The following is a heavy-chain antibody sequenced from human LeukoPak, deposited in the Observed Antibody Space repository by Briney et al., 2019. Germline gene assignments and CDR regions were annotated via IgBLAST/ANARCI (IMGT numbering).Heavy chain of an antibody. CDR3: AKDPTSFYFDY. CDR2: ISGSGGST. Sequence: TGGSLRLSCAASGFTFSSYAMSWVRQAPGKGLEWVSSISGSGGSTYYADSVKGRFTISRHNSKNTLYLQMNSLRAEDTAVYYCAKDPTSFYFDYWGQGTLVTVSS. CDR1: GFTFSSYA. V-gene: IGHV3-23*01. J-gene: IGHJ4*02.